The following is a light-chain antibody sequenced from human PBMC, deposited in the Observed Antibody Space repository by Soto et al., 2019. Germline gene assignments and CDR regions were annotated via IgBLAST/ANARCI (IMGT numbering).Light chain of an antibody. V-gene: IGLV1-47*01. CDR2: PNS. CDR1: SSNIGSNN. J-gene: IGLJ3*02. Sequence: QSVLTQSPSASGTPGQRVSISCSGSSSNIGSNNVYWYQQFPGSAPRFLIYPNSPRVSGVPDRYSASKSGTSASLVISGLRPEDEAAYYCVTWDDSPSGRSWVFGGGTKLTVL. CDR3: VTWDDSPSGRSWV.